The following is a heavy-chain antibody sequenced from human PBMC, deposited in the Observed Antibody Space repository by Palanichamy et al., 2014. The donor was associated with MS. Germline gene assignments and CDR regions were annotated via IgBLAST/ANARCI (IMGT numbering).Heavy chain of an antibody. D-gene: IGHD1-26*01. CDR1: GFTFSSYW. CDR3: ARLTSSGGPAY. V-gene: IGHV3-7*01. CDR2: IKQDGSEK. Sequence: EVQLVESGGGLVQPGGSLRLSCAASGFTFSSYWMSWVRQAPGKGLEWVANIKQDGSEKYYVYSVKGRFTISRDNAKNSLYVQMNSLRGEDTAVYYCARLTSSGGPAYWGQGTLVTVSS. J-gene: IGHJ4*02.